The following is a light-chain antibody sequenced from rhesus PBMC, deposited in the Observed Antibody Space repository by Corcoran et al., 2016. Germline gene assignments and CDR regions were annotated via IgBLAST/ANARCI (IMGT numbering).Light chain of an antibody. CDR3: QQYNNSPLT. J-gene: IGKJ4*01. CDR2: YAS. CDR1: PGINHY. V-gene: IGKV1-66*01. Sequence: IQMTQSPSSLSASVGDRVTITCRASPGINHYLSWYQQKPGKAPKPPRDYASSLETGVPSRFSGRGSGTDYTLTISSLQPEDFATYYCQQYNNSPLTFGGGTKVEIK.